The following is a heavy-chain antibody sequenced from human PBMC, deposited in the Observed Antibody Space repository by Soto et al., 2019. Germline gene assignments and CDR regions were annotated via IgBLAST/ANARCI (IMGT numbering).Heavy chain of an antibody. Sequence: LSCAASGFTFSNYAMSWVRQAPGKGLEWVSTISGNGGSTYYADSVKGRFTISRDNSKNMLFLQINSLRDDDSAVYYCAKRPASIITFDYWGQGTQVTVSS. CDR1: GFTFSNYA. D-gene: IGHD2-2*01. CDR2: ISGNGGST. V-gene: IGHV3-23*01. J-gene: IGHJ4*02. CDR3: AKRPASIITFDY.